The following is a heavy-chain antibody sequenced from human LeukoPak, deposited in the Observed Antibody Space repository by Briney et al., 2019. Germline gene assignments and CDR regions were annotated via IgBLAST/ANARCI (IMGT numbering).Heavy chain of an antibody. J-gene: IGHJ4*02. Sequence: GGSLRLSCAASGFTFSRFWMNWVRQAPGRGLEWVANIKQDGSEKYYVDSVKGRFTISRDNAKNSLYLQMNSLRAEDTAMYYCARVWDGSGTYYNSLIDCWGQGTLVTVSS. V-gene: IGHV3-7*05. CDR2: IKQDGSEK. CDR1: GFTFSRFW. CDR3: ARVWDGSGTYYNSLIDC. D-gene: IGHD3-10*01.